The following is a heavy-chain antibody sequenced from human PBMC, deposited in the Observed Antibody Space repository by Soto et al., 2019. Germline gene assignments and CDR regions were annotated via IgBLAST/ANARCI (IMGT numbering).Heavy chain of an antibody. CDR3: ARVPPIKYSYGPSGMDV. Sequence: SETLSLTCTVSGGSISSGDYYWRWIRQPPGKGLEWIGYIYYSGSTYYNPSLKSRVTISVDTSKNQFSLKLSSVTAADTAVYYCARVPPIKYSYGPSGMDVWGQGTTVTVSS. CDR2: IYYSGST. CDR1: GGSISSGDYY. J-gene: IGHJ6*02. D-gene: IGHD5-18*01. V-gene: IGHV4-30-4*01.